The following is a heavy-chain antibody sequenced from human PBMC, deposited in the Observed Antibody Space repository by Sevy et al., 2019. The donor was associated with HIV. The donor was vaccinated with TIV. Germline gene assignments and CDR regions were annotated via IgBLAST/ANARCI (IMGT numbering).Heavy chain of an antibody. D-gene: IGHD3-22*01. CDR1: GFTFSSYE. CDR3: ARGPHHYYDSSAFFDY. CDR2: IISSGSSK. J-gene: IGHJ4*02. Sequence: GGSLRLSCTASGFTFSSYEMNWVRQAPGKGLEWVSNIISSGSSKYYADSLKGRFNISRDNAKNSLFLQMNSLRAEDTAVYYCARGPHHYYDSSAFFDYWGQGTLVTVSS. V-gene: IGHV3-48*03.